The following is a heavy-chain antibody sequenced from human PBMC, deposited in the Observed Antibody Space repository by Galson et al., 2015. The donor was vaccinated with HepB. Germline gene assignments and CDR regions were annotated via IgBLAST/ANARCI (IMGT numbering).Heavy chain of an antibody. CDR1: GFTFSSYT. CDR3: AKGDDSSGHYNIDS. CDR2: IAYDGSNK. D-gene: IGHD3-22*01. V-gene: IGHV3-30-3*01. J-gene: IGHJ4*02. Sequence: SLRLSCAASGFTFSSYTMHWVRQAPGKGLEWVVVIAYDGSNKYYADSVKGRFTISRDNSKNTLYLQMNSLRAEDTAVYYCAKGDDSSGHYNIDSWGQGTLVIVSS.